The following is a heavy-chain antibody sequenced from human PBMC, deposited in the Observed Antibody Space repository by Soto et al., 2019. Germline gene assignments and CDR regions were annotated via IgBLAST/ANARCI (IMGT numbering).Heavy chain of an antibody. CDR1: GFTFSSYA. CDR2: ISGSGGST. J-gene: IGHJ6*03. Sequence: GGSLRLSCADSGFTFSSYAMSWVRQAPGKGLEWVSAISGSGGSTYYADSVKGRFTISRDNSKNTLYLQMNSLRAEDTAVYYCAKDVVVGATSYYYYMDVWGKGTTVTVSS. CDR3: AKDVVVGATSYYYYMDV. V-gene: IGHV3-23*01. D-gene: IGHD1-26*01.